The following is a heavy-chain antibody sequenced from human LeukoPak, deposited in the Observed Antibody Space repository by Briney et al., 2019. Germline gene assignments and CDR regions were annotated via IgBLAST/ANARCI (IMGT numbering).Heavy chain of an antibody. CDR1: GGSISSGDYY. CDR3: TRARSAAFDI. Sequence: SETLSLTCTVSGGSISSGDYYWSWIRQPPGKGLEWIGYIYYSGSTYYNPSLKSRVTISVDTSKNQFSLKLSSVTAADTAVYYCTRARSAAFDIWGQGTMVTVSS. CDR2: IYYSGST. V-gene: IGHV4-30-4*01. J-gene: IGHJ3*02.